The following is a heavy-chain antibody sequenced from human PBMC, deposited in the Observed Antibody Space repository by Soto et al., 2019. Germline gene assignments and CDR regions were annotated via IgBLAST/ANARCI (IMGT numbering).Heavy chain of an antibody. J-gene: IGHJ5*02. CDR2: INHSGGT. CDR1: GGSFSGYN. D-gene: IGHD1-26*01. CDR3: ARDPCIVGTTTCFDP. Sequence: SETLSLTCAVYGGSFSGYNWNWIRQSPGKGLEWLGEINHSGGTNYNPSLKSRVTKSVDTSKNQFSLKLSSVTAADTAGYYCARDPCIVGTTTCFDPWGQGTLVTVS. V-gene: IGHV4-34*01.